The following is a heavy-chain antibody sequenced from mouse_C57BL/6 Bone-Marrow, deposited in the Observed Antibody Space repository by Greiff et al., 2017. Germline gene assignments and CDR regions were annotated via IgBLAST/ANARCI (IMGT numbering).Heavy chain of an antibody. CDR1: GYAFSSSW. CDR3: ARWNYYGSSYSYYFDY. Sequence: VKLQESGPELVKPGASVKISCKASGYAFSSSWMNWVKQRPGKGLEWIGRIYPGDGDTNYNGKFKGKATLTADKSSSTAYMQLSSLTSEDSAVYFCARWNYYGSSYSYYFDYWGQGTTLTVSS. V-gene: IGHV1-82*01. J-gene: IGHJ2*01. CDR2: IYPGDGDT. D-gene: IGHD1-1*01.